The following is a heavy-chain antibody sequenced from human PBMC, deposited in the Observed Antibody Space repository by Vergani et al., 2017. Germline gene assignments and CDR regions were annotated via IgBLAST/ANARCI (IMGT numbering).Heavy chain of an antibody. Sequence: QVQLVESGGGVVQPGRSLRLSCAASGFTFSSYGMHWVRQAPGKGLEWVAVIWYDGSNKYYADSVKGRFTISRDNSKNTLYLQMNSLRAEDTAVYYCARDTYCSSTRCYNTYLDYWGQGTLVTVSS. J-gene: IGHJ4*02. D-gene: IGHD2-2*02. CDR3: ARDTYCSSTRCYNTYLDY. CDR2: IWYDGSNK. V-gene: IGHV3-33*01. CDR1: GFTFSSYG.